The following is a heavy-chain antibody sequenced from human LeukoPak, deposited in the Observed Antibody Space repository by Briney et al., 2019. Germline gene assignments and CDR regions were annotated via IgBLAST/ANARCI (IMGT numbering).Heavy chain of an antibody. Sequence: GGSLRLSCAASGFTFNNFAMTWVRQAPGKGLEWVSTITASGGSTFYADSVKGRFTTSRDNSKNTLYLQMNSLRAEDTAVYYCAKLPREYCSSTSCPNWFDTWGQGTLVTVSS. CDR1: GFTFNNFA. V-gene: IGHV3-23*01. CDR2: ITASGGST. D-gene: IGHD2-2*01. CDR3: AKLPREYCSSTSCPNWFDT. J-gene: IGHJ5*02.